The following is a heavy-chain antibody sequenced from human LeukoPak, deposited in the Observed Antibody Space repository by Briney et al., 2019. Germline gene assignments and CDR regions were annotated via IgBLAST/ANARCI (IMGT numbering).Heavy chain of an antibody. J-gene: IGHJ4*02. V-gene: IGHV3-23*01. Sequence: GGSLRLSCAVSGFIFSSYAMSWVRQAPGKGLEWVSVICGSGSSTYYADSVKGRFTISRDNSKNTLYLQMNSLRAEDTAVYYCAKDRYADYWGQGTPVTVSS. CDR2: ICGSGSST. D-gene: IGHD2-2*01. CDR3: AKDRYADY. CDR1: GFIFSSYA.